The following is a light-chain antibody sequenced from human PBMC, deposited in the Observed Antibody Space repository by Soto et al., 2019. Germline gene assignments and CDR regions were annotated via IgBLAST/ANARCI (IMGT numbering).Light chain of an antibody. CDR3: QHYDSWPYT. CDR2: GAS. J-gene: IGKJ3*01. Sequence: EIVMTQSPATLSVSPGERATLSCRASQSVSSALAWYQQIPGQAPRLLIYGASTRATGIPARFSGSGSGTEFTLTINSLQSEDIGIYYCQHYDSWPYTFGPGSKVHFK. V-gene: IGKV3-15*01. CDR1: QSVSSA.